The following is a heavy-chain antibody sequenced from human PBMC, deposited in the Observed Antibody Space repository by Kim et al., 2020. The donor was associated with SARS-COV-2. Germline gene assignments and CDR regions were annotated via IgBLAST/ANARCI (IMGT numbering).Heavy chain of an antibody. Sequence: GGSLRLSCAASGFTFSSYAMHWVRQAPGKGLEWVAVISYDGSNKYYADSVKGRFTISRDNSKNTLYLQMNSLRAEDTAVYYCATILTDAFDIWGQGTMVT. V-gene: IGHV3-30-3*01. CDR2: ISYDGSNK. CDR3: ATILTDAFDI. J-gene: IGHJ3*02. CDR1: GFTFSSYA. D-gene: IGHD2-8*01.